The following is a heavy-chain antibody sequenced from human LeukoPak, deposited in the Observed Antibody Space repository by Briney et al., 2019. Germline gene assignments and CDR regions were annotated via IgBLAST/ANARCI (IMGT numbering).Heavy chain of an antibody. Sequence: ASVKVSCKASGYTFTGYYMHWVRQAPGQGLEWMGWINPNSGGTNYAQKFQGRVTMTRDMSISTAYMELSRLRSDDTAVYYCEAVDTAMGNLDYWGQGTLVTVSS. CDR3: EAVDTAMGNLDY. CDR1: GYTFTGYY. D-gene: IGHD5-18*01. V-gene: IGHV1-2*02. J-gene: IGHJ4*02. CDR2: INPNSGGT.